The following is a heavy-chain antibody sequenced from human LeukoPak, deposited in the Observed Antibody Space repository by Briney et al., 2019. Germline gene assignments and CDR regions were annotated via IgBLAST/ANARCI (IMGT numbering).Heavy chain of an antibody. J-gene: IGHJ4*02. Sequence: EEVSAISCSGGSTYNAGSVKGGLTISSDNSKNTLYLQMNSLRAEVSAVYYWAKELIVVVSAITDYWGQGTLVTVSS. D-gene: IGHD2-21*02. CDR2: ISCSGGST. CDR3: AKELIVVVSAITDY. V-gene: IGHV3-23*01.